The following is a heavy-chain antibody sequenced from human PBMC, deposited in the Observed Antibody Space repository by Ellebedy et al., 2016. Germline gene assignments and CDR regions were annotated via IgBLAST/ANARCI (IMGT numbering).Heavy chain of an antibody. CDR3: ARVLVVGGNEDY. CDR2: MYYSGST. Sequence: GSLRLSXAASGFTFSSYSMNWVRQAPGKGLEWIGSMYYSGSTYYNPSLKSRVTISVDTSKNQFSLKLSSVTAADTAVYYCARVLVVGGNEDYWGQGTLVTVSS. V-gene: IGHV4-38-2*01. J-gene: IGHJ4*02. D-gene: IGHD2-15*01. CDR1: GFTFSSYS.